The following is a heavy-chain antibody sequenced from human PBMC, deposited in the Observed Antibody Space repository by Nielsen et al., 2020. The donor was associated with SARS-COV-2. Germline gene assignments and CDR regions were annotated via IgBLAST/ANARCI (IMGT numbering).Heavy chain of an antibody. CDR1: GFSFRNYG. CDR2: VSSDGTKT. Sequence: GGSLRLSCAASGFSFRNYGMNWVRQVPGEGLAWVSRVSSDGTKTTYADSVKGRFTISKDNTRNTLYLQMNSLRAEDTAVYYCVRVRDDGFYYDTGPFDIWGQGSLVTVSS. V-gene: IGHV3-74*01. D-gene: IGHD3-22*01. J-gene: IGHJ4*02. CDR3: VRVRDDGFYYDTGPFDI.